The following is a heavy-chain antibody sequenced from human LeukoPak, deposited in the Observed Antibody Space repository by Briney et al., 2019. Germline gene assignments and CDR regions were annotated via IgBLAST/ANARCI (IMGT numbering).Heavy chain of an antibody. CDR2: ISAYNDNT. D-gene: IGHD2-2*02. J-gene: IGHJ4*02. Sequence: ASVKVSCKASGYHFTSFGISWVRQAPGQGLEWMGWISAYNDNTNYAQKFQDRVTMTTDTSTTTAYMEVRSLRSDDTAVYYCARDLAFCSSASCYTGWYYFDFWGQGTLVTVSS. V-gene: IGHV1-18*01. CDR1: GYHFTSFG. CDR3: ARDLAFCSSASCYTGWYYFDF.